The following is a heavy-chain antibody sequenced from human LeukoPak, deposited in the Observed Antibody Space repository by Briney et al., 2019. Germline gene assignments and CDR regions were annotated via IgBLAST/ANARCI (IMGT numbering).Heavy chain of an antibody. CDR3: AKDRGDCSGGSCSHDAFDI. D-gene: IGHD2-15*01. V-gene: IGHV3-43*02. Sequence: GGSLRLSCVAPGFTFSAYEMNWVRQAPGKGLEWVSLISWDGGSTYYADSVKGRFTISRDNSKNSLYLQMNSLRTEDTALYYCAKDRGDCSGGSCSHDAFDIWGQGTMVTVSS. CDR1: GFTFSAYE. J-gene: IGHJ3*02. CDR2: ISWDGGST.